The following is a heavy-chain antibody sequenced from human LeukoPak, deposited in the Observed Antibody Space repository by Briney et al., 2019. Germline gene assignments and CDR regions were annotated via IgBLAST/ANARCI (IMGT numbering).Heavy chain of an antibody. CDR1: GFTFSSYA. CDR3: ATGRITMIVVVITGYFQH. Sequence: RPGGSLRLSCAASGFTFSSYAMSWVRQAPGKGLDWVSAISGSGGSTYYADSVKGRFTISRDNSKNTLYLQMNSLRAEDTAVYYCATGRITMIVVVITGYFQHWGQGTLVTVSS. D-gene: IGHD3-22*01. V-gene: IGHV3-23*01. CDR2: ISGSGGST. J-gene: IGHJ1*01.